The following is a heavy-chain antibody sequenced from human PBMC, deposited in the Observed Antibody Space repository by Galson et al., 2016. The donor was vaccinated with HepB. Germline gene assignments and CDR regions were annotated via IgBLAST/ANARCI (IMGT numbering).Heavy chain of an antibody. D-gene: IGHD3-10*01. CDR1: GGTFSSYG. CDR2: IIPMFATT. CDR3: ARVTVWGSGGYYLGY. V-gene: IGHV1-69*13. Sequence: SVKVSCKASGGTFSSYGISWVRQAPGQGLEWMGGIIPMFATTNYAQKFQGRVTITADESTNTAYMELSSLTSEDTAVHYCARVTVWGSGGYYLGYWGQGTLVTVSS. J-gene: IGHJ4*02.